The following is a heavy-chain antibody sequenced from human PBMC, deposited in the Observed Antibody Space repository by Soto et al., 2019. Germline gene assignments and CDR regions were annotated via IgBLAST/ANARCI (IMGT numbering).Heavy chain of an antibody. Sequence: SETLSLTCSVSGDSINSRYWSWIRQPPGKGLEWIGYIDYVGSTNYAPSLQSRVTMSVDTSKNQVSLKLRYVTAADTAAYYCVRQSVNHLDFWGQGTLVTVSS. CDR3: VRQSVNHLDF. CDR1: GDSINSRY. D-gene: IGHD2-8*01. V-gene: IGHV4-59*11. CDR2: IDYVGST. J-gene: IGHJ4*02.